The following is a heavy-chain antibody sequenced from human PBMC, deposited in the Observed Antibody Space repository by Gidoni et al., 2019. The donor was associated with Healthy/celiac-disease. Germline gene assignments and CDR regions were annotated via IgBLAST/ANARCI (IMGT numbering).Heavy chain of an antibody. CDR2: IYYSGST. D-gene: IGHD3-10*01. Sequence: QLQLQESGPGLVKPSETLSLTCTVSGGSISSSSYYWGWIRQPPGKGLEWIGSIYYSGSTYYNPSLKSRVTISVDTSKNQFSLKLSSVTAADTAVYYCASPGEGGVADYYYGMDVWGQGTTVTVSS. CDR1: GGSISSSSYY. V-gene: IGHV4-39*01. J-gene: IGHJ6*02. CDR3: ASPGEGGVADYYYGMDV.